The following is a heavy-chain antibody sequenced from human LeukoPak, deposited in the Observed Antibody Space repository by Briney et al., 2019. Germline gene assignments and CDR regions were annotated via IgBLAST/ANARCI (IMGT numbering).Heavy chain of an antibody. D-gene: IGHD3-3*01. CDR2: VFYSGST. CDR1: GDSIGSGDNY. V-gene: IGHV4-31*03. J-gene: IGHJ6*03. CDR3: ARDGRFSTYMDV. Sequence: PSQTLSLTCTVSGDSIGSGDNYWSWVRQHPEKGLEWIGYVFYSGSTYYNPSLKSRATISVDTSKNQFSLKLSSVTAADTAVYYCARDGRFSTYMDVWGKGTTVTVSS.